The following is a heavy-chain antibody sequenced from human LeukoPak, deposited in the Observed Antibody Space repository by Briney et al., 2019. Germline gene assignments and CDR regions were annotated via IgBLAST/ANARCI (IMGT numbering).Heavy chain of an antibody. CDR1: GFAFSSYW. V-gene: IGHV3-74*01. J-gene: IGHJ3*02. Sequence: GGSLRLSCAASGFAFSSYWMHWVRQAPGKGLVWVSRINTDGISTNYADSVKGRFTISRDNAKNTLYLQMNSLRAEDTAVYYCAREMATIWASDIWGQGTMVTLSS. CDR3: AREMATIWASDI. CDR2: INTDGIST. D-gene: IGHD5-24*01.